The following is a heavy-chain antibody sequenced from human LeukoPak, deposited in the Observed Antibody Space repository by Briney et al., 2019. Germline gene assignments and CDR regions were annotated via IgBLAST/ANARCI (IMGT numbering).Heavy chain of an antibody. CDR3: AKDRYCSSTSCTNWFDP. CDR2: ISGSGGST. J-gene: IGHJ5*02. Sequence: GGSLRLSCAASGFTFSSCAMSWVRQAPGKGLEWVSAISGSGGSTYYADSVKGRFTISRDNSKNTLYLQMNSLRAEDTAVYYCAKDRYCSSTSCTNWFDPWGQGTLVTVSS. CDR1: GFTFSSCA. D-gene: IGHD2-2*01. V-gene: IGHV3-23*01.